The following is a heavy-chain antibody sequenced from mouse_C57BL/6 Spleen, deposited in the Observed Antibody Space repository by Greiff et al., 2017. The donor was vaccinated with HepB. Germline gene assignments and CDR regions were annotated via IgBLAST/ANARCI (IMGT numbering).Heavy chain of an antibody. CDR1: GYTFTSYW. V-gene: IGHV1-69*01. J-gene: IGHJ2*01. D-gene: IGHD2-1*01. CDR2: IAPSDSYT. Sequence: QVQLQQPGAELVMPGASVKLSCKASGYTFTSYWMHWVKQRPGQGLEWIGEIAPSDSYTNYNQKFKGKSTLTVDKSSSTAYMQLSSLTSEDSVVYYCASDGNYNFDYWGQGTTHTVSS. CDR3: ASDGNYNFDY.